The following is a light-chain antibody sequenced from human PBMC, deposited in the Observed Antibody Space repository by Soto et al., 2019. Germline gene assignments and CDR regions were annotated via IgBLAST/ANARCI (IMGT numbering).Light chain of an antibody. CDR2: GAS. CDR1: QSVSIE. CDR3: QQYGSSPTIT. V-gene: IGKV3-20*01. Sequence: EIVRTQSPGTVPVSPGDRVTLSCRASQSVSIELAWYQQKPGQAPRLLIYGASSRATGIPDRFSGSGSGTDFTLTISRLQPEDFAVYYCQQYGSSPTITFGQGTRLEIK. J-gene: IGKJ5*01.